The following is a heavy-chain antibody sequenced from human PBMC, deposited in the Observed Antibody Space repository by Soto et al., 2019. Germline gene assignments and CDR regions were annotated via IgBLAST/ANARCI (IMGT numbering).Heavy chain of an antibody. CDR1: GYTFTSYA. CDR2: INAGNGNT. D-gene: IGHD3-3*01. Sequence: QVQLVQSGAEVKKPGASVKVSCKASGYTFTSYAMNWVRQAPGQRLEWVGWINAGNGNTKYSQKFQGRFHITRDTSAGTAYMELSSLRSEDTSVYYCASGYAFGSGGAYMDVWGKGTTVTVSS. J-gene: IGHJ6*03. CDR3: ASGYAFGSGGAYMDV. V-gene: IGHV1-3*01.